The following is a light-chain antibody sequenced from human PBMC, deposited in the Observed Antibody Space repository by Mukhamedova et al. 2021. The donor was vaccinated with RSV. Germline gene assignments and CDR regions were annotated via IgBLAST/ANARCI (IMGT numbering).Light chain of an antibody. CDR2: GAS. J-gene: IGKJ1*01. CDR3: QQYGSSPQT. Sequence: SPGERATLSCRASQSVSSSYLAWYQQKPGQAPRLLIYGASSRATGIPDRFSGSGSGTDFTLTISRLEPEDFAVYYCQQYGSSPQTF. V-gene: IGKV3-20*01. CDR1: QSVSSSY.